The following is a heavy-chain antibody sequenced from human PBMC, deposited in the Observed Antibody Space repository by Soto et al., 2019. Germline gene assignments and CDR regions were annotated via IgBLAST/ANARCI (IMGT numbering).Heavy chain of an antibody. Sequence: ASVKVSCKASGSTFTSYGINWVRQAPGRGLEWMGWINPGNGNTKYSQQFQGRVIIDRDTSASTAYMELSSLRSEDTAVYYCARGGYFDSSNYLAYWGLGTLVTSPQ. D-gene: IGHD3-22*01. CDR1: GSTFTSYG. V-gene: IGHV1-3*01. J-gene: IGHJ4*02. CDR3: ARGGYFDSSNYLAY. CDR2: INPGNGNT.